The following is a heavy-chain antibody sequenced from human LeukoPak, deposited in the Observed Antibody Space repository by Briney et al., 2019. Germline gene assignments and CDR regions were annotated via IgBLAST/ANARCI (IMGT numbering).Heavy chain of an antibody. CDR1: GFSFSSAW. D-gene: IGHD3-10*01. Sequence: GGSLRLSCAASGFSFSSAWMSWVRQAPGKGLEWVGCIKSKTNGGAIDYAAPVKGRFTISRDDSKNTLYLQMNSLKTEDTAVYYCTTGGLWFGEPQPYWGQGTLVTVSS. CDR2: IKSKTNGGAI. CDR3: TTGGLWFGEPQPY. J-gene: IGHJ4*02. V-gene: IGHV3-15*01.